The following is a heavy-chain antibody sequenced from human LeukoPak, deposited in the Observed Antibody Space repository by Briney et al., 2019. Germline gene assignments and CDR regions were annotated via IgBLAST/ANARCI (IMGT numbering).Heavy chain of an antibody. CDR2: IRGDGSEI. D-gene: IGHD6-19*01. J-gene: IGHJ4*02. Sequence: GGSLRLSCAASGFAFSSYWMSWVRQAPGKGLEWVATIRGDGSEIHYLGSVKGRFTISRDNAKNSLYLQMNSLRAEDTAVYYCARDQWWQFIAVAITSYFDCWGQGTLVTVSS. CDR1: GFAFSSYW. CDR3: ARDQWWQFIAVAITSYFDC. V-gene: IGHV3-7*01.